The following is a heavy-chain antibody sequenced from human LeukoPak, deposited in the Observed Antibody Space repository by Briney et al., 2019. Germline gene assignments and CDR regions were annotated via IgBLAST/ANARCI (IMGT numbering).Heavy chain of an antibody. CDR2: IYYDGSP. D-gene: IGHD2-15*01. V-gene: IGHV4-59*01. CDR3: ARVGRGPVDL. Sequence: PSETLSLTCTVSRGSMSTYYWSWIRKPPGKGMEWIGYIYYDGSPKYHPSLKSRVTISVDTSKNQFSLKLSSVAAADTAVYYCARVGRGPVDLWGQGTLVTVSS. J-gene: IGHJ5*02. CDR1: RGSMSTYY.